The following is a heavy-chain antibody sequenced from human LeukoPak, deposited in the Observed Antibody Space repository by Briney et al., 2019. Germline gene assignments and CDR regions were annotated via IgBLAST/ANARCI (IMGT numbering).Heavy chain of an antibody. Sequence: SETLSLTCAVSGGSISSSNWWSWVRQPPGKGLEWIGEIYHSGSTNYNPSLKSRVTISVDKSKNQFSLKLSSVTAADTAVYYCARVSAGYDFWSGNWFDPWGQGTLVTVSS. J-gene: IGHJ5*02. CDR1: GGSISSSNW. CDR2: IYHSGST. V-gene: IGHV4-4*02. CDR3: ARVSAGYDFWSGNWFDP. D-gene: IGHD3-3*01.